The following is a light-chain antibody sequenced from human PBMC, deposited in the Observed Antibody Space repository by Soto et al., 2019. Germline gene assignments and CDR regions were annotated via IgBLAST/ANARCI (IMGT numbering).Light chain of an antibody. J-gene: IGLJ2*01. CDR3: SSYASSSTLV. V-gene: IGLV2-14*01. CDR1: SSDVGGYDY. CDR2: DVS. Sequence: QSALTQPASVSGSTGQSITISCTGASSDVGGYDYVSWYQQHPGKVPKLMIYDVSSRPSGVSNRFSGSKSGNTASLTISGLQAEDASDYYCSSYASSSTLVFGGGTKLTVL.